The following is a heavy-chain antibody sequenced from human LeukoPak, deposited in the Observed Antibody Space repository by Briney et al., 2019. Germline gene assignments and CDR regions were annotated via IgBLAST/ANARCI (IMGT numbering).Heavy chain of an antibody. Sequence: GGSLRLSCAASGFTFSTYAMSWVRQAPGKGLEWVSTIDNSGGGTYYADSVKGRFTISRDNSQNTLYLQMNSLTAEDTAVYYCAKRYYYLDVWGKGTTVTVSS. CDR1: GFTFSTYA. CDR3: AKRYYYLDV. V-gene: IGHV3-23*01. CDR2: IDNSGGGT. J-gene: IGHJ6*03.